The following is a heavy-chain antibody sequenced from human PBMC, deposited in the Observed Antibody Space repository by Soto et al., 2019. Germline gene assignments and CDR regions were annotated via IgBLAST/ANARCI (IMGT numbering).Heavy chain of an antibody. CDR1: GFTFSNYA. Sequence: VQLLDSGGGLVQPGWSLRLSCAASGFTFSNYAMTWVRQGPGKGLEWVSGISGSGGRSYYADSVKGRFTISRDNSKSTLYLQMNSLRAEDTAVYYCAKAYFVWSSEQPYYFDYWGQGTLVTVSS. J-gene: IGHJ4*02. CDR2: ISGSGGRS. V-gene: IGHV3-23*01. CDR3: AKAYFVWSSEQPYYFDY. D-gene: IGHD3-16*01.